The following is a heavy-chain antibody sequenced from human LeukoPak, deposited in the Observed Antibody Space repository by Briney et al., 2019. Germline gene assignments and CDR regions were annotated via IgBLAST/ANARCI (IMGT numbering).Heavy chain of an antibody. V-gene: IGHV4-34*01. CDR2: INHRGST. D-gene: IGHD6-19*01. J-gene: IGHJ4*02. CDR1: GGSFSGYY. Sequence: PSETLSLTCDVYGGSFSGYYWSWIRQPPGKGLEWIGEINHRGSTNYNPSLKTRVTISVDTSKNQFPLKLTSVTAADAAVYYCARGGIVGATDYWGQGTLFT. CDR3: ARGGIVGATDY.